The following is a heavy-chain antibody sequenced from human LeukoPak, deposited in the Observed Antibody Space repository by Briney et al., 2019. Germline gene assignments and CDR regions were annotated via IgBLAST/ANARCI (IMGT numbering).Heavy chain of an antibody. CDR3: ARGERGATHFDY. Sequence: PSETLSLTCTVSGYSISSGYYWGWIRQPPGKGLEWIGSIYHSGSTYYNPSLKSRVTISVDTSKNQFSLKLSSVTAADTAVYYCARGERGATHFDYWGQGTLVTVSS. J-gene: IGHJ4*02. CDR1: GYSISSGYY. V-gene: IGHV4-38-2*02. D-gene: IGHD1-26*01. CDR2: IYHSGST.